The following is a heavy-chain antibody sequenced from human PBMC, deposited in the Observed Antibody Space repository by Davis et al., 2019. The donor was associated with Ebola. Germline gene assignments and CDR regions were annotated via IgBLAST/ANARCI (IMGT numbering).Heavy chain of an antibody. CDR2: MFYSGDT. Sequence: MPSETLSLTCTVSGASISSSYWSWIRQPPGKGLEWIGHMFYSGDTNYNPSLKSRVTISVDTSKNQFSLKLSSVTAADTAVYYCARSGAPYYDSSGYYYYYAMDVWGQGTTVTVSS. V-gene: IGHV4-59*08. CDR1: GASISSSY. CDR3: ARSGAPYYDSSGYYYYYAMDV. D-gene: IGHD3-22*01. J-gene: IGHJ6*02.